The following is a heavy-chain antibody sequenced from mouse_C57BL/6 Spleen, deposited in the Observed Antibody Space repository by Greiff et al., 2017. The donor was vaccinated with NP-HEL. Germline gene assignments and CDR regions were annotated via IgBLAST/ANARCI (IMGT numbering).Heavy chain of an antibody. J-gene: IGHJ2*01. Sequence: EVQLKESGPGLVKPSQSLSLTCSVTGYSITSGYYWNWIRQFPGNKLEWMGYISYDGSNNYNPSLKNRIPITRDTSKNQFFLKLNSVTTEDTATYYCARVKGDSNYGRQFDYWGQGTTLTVSS. D-gene: IGHD2-5*01. CDR1: GYSITSGYY. V-gene: IGHV3-6*01. CDR3: ARVKGDSNYGRQFDY. CDR2: ISYDGSN.